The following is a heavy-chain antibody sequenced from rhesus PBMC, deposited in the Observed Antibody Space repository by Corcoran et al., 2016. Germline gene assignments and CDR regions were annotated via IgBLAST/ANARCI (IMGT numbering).Heavy chain of an antibody. V-gene: IGHV4-80*01. D-gene: IGHD3-3*01. CDR1: GGSFSSYW. CDR2: INGKSGST. Sequence: QVQLQESGPGLVKPSETLSLTCAVSGGSFSSYWWSWIRQPPGKGLEWIGKINGKSGSTNYHPSHKSRVTISKDASKNQLSLKLSAVTAADTAVYYCARPLWTGAFLFGYWGQGVLVTVSS. CDR3: ARPLWTGAFLFGY. J-gene: IGHJ4*01.